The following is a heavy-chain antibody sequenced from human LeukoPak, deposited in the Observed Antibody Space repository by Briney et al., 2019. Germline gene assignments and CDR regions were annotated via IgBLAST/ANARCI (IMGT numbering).Heavy chain of an antibody. J-gene: IGHJ4*02. CDR1: GGSISSSSYY. V-gene: IGHV4-39*07. Sequence: PSETLSLTCTVSGGSISSSSYYWGWIRQPPGKGLEWIGEISHDGTINYNPSLRSRVAMSLDRANNQFSLSLTSVTAADTAVYYCTRENRPFCPFAYWGQGVLVTVSS. CDR3: TRENRPFCPFAY. D-gene: IGHD2/OR15-2a*01. CDR2: ISHDGTI.